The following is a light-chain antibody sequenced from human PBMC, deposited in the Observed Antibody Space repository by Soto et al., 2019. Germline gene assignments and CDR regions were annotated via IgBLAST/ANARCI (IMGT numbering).Light chain of an antibody. V-gene: IGKV3-15*01. Sequence: EIVMTRSPATLSVSPGERATLSCRASQSVGINVAWYQQKPGQAPRLLIYGASSRATGVPARFSGSGSGTEFTLTITSLQSEDSAVYFCQQYNNWPRTFGQGTKVDIK. J-gene: IGKJ1*01. CDR3: QQYNNWPRT. CDR2: GAS. CDR1: QSVGIN.